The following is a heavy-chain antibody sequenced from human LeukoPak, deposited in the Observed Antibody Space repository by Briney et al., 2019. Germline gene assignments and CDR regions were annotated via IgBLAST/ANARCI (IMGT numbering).Heavy chain of an antibody. Sequence: GRSLRLSCAASGFTVSSNDMSWVRQAPGKGLEWVSSISSSSSYIYYADSVKGRFTISRDNAKNSLYLQMNSLRAEDTAVYYCARGPYPYSGYDLRLMDVWGQGTTVTVSS. V-gene: IGHV3-21*01. CDR2: ISSSSSYI. CDR1: GFTVSSND. J-gene: IGHJ6*02. D-gene: IGHD5-12*01. CDR3: ARGPYPYSGYDLRLMDV.